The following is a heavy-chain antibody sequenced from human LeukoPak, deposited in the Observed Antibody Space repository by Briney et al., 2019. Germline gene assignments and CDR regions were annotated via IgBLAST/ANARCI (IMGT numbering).Heavy chain of an antibody. CDR2: INHSGST. J-gene: IGHJ4*02. D-gene: IGHD2-8*01. Sequence: SETLSLTCAVYGGSFSGYYWSWIRQPPGKGLEWIGEINHSGSTNCNPSLKSRVTISVDTSKNQFSLKLSSVTAADTAVYYCAREGMVYASDYWGQGTLVTVSS. CDR3: AREGMVYASDY. CDR1: GGSFSGYY. V-gene: IGHV4-34*01.